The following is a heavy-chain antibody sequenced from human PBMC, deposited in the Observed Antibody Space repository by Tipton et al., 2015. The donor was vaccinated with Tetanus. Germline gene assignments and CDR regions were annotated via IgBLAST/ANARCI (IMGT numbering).Heavy chain of an antibody. Sequence: TLSLTCTVSGGSVSSGSYYWSWIRQPPGKGLEWIGYIYYSGSTNYNPSLKSRVTISVDTSKNQFSLKLSSVTAADTAVYYCARDRRRGPSSPYYYDSSGYTYWGQGTLVTVSS. J-gene: IGHJ4*02. CDR1: GGSVSSGSYY. CDR2: IYYSGST. D-gene: IGHD3-22*01. V-gene: IGHV4-61*01. CDR3: ARDRRRGPSSPYYYDSSGYTY.